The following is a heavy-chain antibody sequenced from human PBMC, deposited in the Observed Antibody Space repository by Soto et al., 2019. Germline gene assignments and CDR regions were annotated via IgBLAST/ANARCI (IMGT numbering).Heavy chain of an antibody. V-gene: IGHV5-51*01. CDR3: ARLGGTTLGYYYYMDV. CDR2: IYPGDSDT. CDR1: GYSFTSYW. J-gene: IGHJ6*03. D-gene: IGHD1-7*01. Sequence: PGESLKISCKGSGYSFTSYWIGWVRQMPGKGLEWMGIIYPGDSDTRHSPSFQGQVTISADKSISTAYLQWSSLKASDTAMYYCARLGGTTLGYYYYMDVWGKGTTVTVSS.